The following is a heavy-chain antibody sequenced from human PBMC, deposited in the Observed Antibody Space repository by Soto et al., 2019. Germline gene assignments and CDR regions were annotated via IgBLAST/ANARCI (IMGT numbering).Heavy chain of an antibody. Sequence: HPGGSLRLSCAASGFTFSSYGMHWVRQAPGKGLEWVAVISYDGSNKYFADSVKGRFTISRDNSKNTLYLQMNSLRAEDTAVYYCAKGYDYGDSYFDYWGQGTLVTVSS. CDR1: GFTFSSYG. J-gene: IGHJ4*02. D-gene: IGHD4-17*01. CDR2: ISYDGSNK. V-gene: IGHV3-30*18. CDR3: AKGYDYGDSYFDY.